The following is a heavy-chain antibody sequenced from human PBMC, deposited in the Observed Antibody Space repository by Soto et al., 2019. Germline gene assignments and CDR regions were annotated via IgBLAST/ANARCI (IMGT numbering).Heavy chain of an antibody. CDR3: ARVAWCGYSGYDYGGGMDV. D-gene: IGHD5-12*01. Sequence: SQTVSLTCAISGDSVSSNSAAWNWIRRSPSRGLEWLGRTYYRTKWYSVYAPSVKGRISINQDTSKNQFTLHLNSVTPDDTAVYYCARVAWCGYSGYDYGGGMDVWGQGTTVTVSS. J-gene: IGHJ6*02. V-gene: IGHV6-1*01. CDR2: TYYRTKWYS. CDR1: GDSVSSNSAA.